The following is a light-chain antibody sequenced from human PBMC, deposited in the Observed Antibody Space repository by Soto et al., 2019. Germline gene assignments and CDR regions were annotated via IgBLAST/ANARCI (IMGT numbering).Light chain of an antibody. CDR1: SSDVGAYKY. V-gene: IGLV2-8*01. CDR2: DVT. CDR3: TSYVGNDIWV. J-gene: IGLJ3*02. Sequence: QSALTQPPSASGSPGQSVTISCTGTSSDVGAYKYVSWYQQYPGKAPKLMIYDVTKRPSGVPDRFSGSKSGNTASLTVSGLQAEDEADYYGTSYVGNDIWVFGGGTKLTV.